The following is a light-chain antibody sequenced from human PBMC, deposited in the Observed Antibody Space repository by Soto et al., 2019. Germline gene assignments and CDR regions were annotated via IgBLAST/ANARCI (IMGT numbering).Light chain of an antibody. Sequence: DIQMTQSPSSLSASVGDRDTITCRASQSISTWLAWYQQKSGKAPKLLIYEASTLGSGVPSRFSGSGSGTEFTLTISSLQPDDFATYYCQQYNSYSETFGQGTKVDIK. J-gene: IGKJ1*01. CDR1: QSISTW. CDR3: QQYNSYSET. V-gene: IGKV1-5*03. CDR2: EAS.